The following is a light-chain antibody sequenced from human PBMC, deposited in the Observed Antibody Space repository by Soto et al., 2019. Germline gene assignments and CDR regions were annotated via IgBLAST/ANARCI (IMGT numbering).Light chain of an antibody. CDR1: LNVNSY. Sequence: EAVGTQSPATLSFSPRERSTLSCRASLNVNSYLAWYQQKPGQAPRLVIYDASNRAPGIPARFSGSGSGTDFTLTISGLEPEDFAVYYCQQRQSWPPIPFGQGTRLEIK. CDR3: QQRQSWPPIP. CDR2: DAS. J-gene: IGKJ5*01. V-gene: IGKV3-11*01.